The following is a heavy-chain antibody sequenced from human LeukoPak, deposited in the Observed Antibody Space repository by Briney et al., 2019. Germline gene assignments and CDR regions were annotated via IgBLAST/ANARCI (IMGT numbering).Heavy chain of an antibody. CDR2: FYYSGTT. CDR1: GGSISSSSYY. V-gene: IGHV4-39*01. CDR3: ARREAGYSSGFDY. J-gene: IGHJ4*02. Sequence: SETLSLTCTVSGGSISSSSYYWGWIRQPPGKGLEWIANFYYSGTTYYNPSLKSRVTISVDTSKNQFSLKLSSVTAADTAVYYCARREAGYSSGFDYWGQGTLVTVSS. D-gene: IGHD5-18*01.